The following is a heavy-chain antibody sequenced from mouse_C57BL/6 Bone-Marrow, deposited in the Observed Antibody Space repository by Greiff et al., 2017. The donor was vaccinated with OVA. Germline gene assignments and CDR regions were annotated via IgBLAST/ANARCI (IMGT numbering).Heavy chain of an antibody. CDR2: ISYDGSN. J-gene: IGHJ4*01. V-gene: IGHV3-6*01. Sequence: EVQLQESGPGLVKPSQSLSLTCSVTGYSITSGYYWNWIRQFPGNKLEWMGYISYDGSNNYNPSLKNRISITRDTSKNQFFLKLNSVTTEDTATYYCARDHDIYYGNYDAMDYWGQGTSVTVSS. CDR3: ARDHDIYYGNYDAMDY. D-gene: IGHD2-1*01. CDR1: GYSITSGYY.